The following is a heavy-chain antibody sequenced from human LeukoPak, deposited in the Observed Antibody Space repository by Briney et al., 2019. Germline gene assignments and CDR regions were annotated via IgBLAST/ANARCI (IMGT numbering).Heavy chain of an antibody. D-gene: IGHD2-15*01. CDR3: ARAPVVSCRGAFCYPLDY. CDR1: GFTFDDYA. J-gene: IGHJ4*01. CDR2: ISWDGGST. V-gene: IGHV3-43D*03. Sequence: GGSLRLSCAASGFTFDDYAMHWVRQAPGKGLEWVSLISWDGGSTYYADSVKGRFTISRDNSKNSLYLQMNSLRVDDTAVYFCARAPVVSCRGAFCYPLDYWGHGILITVSS.